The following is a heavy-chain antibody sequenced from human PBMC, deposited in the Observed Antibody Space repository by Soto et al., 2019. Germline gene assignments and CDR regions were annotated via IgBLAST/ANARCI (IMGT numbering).Heavy chain of an antibody. D-gene: IGHD4-17*01. CDR3: VRGHGDYEQIRLQGVDY. J-gene: IGHJ4*02. CDR2: IKEDGSEK. CDR1: GFRFSFYW. V-gene: IGHV3-7*04. Sequence: EVQLVESGGGLVQPGDSLRLSCAASGFRFSFYWMTWVRQAPGKGLEWVANIKEDGSEKYYVDSVRGRFTISRDNAKNSLYLEMDGLRSEDTAVYYCVRGHGDYEQIRLQGVDYWGQGALVTVSS.